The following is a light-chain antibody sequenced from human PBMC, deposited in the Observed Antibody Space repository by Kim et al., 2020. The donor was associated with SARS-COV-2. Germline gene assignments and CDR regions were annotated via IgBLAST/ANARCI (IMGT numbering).Light chain of an antibody. V-gene: IGLV1-51*01. Sequence: QSVLTQPPSVSAAPGQKVTISCPGSSSNIGTNYVAWYQQQPGTAPKLLIYDNNKRPAGIPDRFSGSKSGTSATLGITGLQTGDEADYYCGTWDSSLSAGVFGGGTKLTVL. CDR1: SSNIGTNY. CDR2: DNN. CDR3: GTWDSSLSAGV. J-gene: IGLJ3*02.